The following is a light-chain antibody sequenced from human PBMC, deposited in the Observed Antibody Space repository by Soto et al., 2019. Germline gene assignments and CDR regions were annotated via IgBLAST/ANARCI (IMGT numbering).Light chain of an antibody. J-gene: IGKJ5*01. V-gene: IGKV3-11*01. CDR3: QQFGSSFIT. CDR2: DSS. Sequence: EIVLTQFPATLSLSPGDGATLSCRASQSVSSYLAWYQQKRGQAPRLLIYDSSNRATGIPARFSGSGSGTDFSLIISSLEPEDFAVYFCQQFGSSFITFGQGTRLEIK. CDR1: QSVSSY.